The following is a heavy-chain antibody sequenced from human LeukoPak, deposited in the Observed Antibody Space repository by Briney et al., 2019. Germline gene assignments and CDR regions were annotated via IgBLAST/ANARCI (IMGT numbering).Heavy chain of an antibody. CDR2: ISSSSSTI. CDR1: GFTFSSYS. V-gene: IGHV3-48*01. J-gene: IGHJ4*02. CDR3: ARDSGITMVRGVINGFDY. D-gene: IGHD3-10*01. Sequence: GGSLRLSCAASGFTFSSYSMNWVRQAPGKGLEWVSYISSSSSTIYYADSVKGRFTISRDNAKNSLYLQMNSLRAEDTAVYYCARDSGITMVRGVINGFDYWGQGTLVTVSS.